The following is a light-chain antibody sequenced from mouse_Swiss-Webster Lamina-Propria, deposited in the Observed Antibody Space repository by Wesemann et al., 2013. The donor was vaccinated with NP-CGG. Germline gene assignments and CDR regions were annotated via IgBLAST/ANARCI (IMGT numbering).Light chain of an antibody. CDR3: MQHLEYPLFTWT. CDR1: KSLLHSNGNTY. Sequence: DIVMTQAAPSVPVTPGESVSISCRSSKSLLHSNGNTYLYWFLQRPGQSPQLLIYRMSNLASGVPDRFSGSGSGTAFTLRISRVEAEDVGVYYCMQHLEYPLFTWTFGGGTKLEIK. J-gene: IGKJ1*01. CDR2: RMS. V-gene: IGKV2-137*01.